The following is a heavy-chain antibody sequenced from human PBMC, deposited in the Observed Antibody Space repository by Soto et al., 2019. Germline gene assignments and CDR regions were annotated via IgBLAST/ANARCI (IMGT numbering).Heavy chain of an antibody. D-gene: IGHD4-17*01. J-gene: IGHJ6*03. CDR1: GFTFSSYD. Sequence: EVQLVESGGGLVQPGGSLRLSCAASGFTFSSYDMHWVRQATGKGLEWVSAIGTAGDTYYPGSVKGRFTISRENAKNSLYLQMNSLRAGDTAVYYCARAPLFYGDYYYYYMDVWGKGTTITVSS. V-gene: IGHV3-13*01. CDR3: ARAPLFYGDYYYYYMDV. CDR2: IGTAGDT.